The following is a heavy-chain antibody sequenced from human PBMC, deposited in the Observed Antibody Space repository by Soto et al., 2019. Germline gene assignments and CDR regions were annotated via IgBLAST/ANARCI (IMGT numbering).Heavy chain of an antibody. V-gene: IGHV3-30-3*01. Sequence: GGSLRLSCAASGFTFSSYAMHWVRQAPGKGLEWVAVISYDGSNKYYADSVKGRFTISRDNSKNTLYLQMNSLRAEDTAVYYCASDVVKVDTAMVKDYYGMDVWGQGTTVTVSS. CDR3: ASDVVKVDTAMVKDYYGMDV. D-gene: IGHD5-18*01. J-gene: IGHJ6*02. CDR2: ISYDGSNK. CDR1: GFTFSSYA.